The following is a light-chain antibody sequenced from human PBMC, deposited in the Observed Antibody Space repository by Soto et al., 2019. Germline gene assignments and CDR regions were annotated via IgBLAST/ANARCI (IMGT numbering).Light chain of an antibody. V-gene: IGKV3-20*01. Sequence: EIVLTPSPGTLSLCPGERATLSCRASQSVSSSYLAWYQQKPGQAPRLLIYGASSRATGIPDRFSGSGSGTDFTLTISRLEPEDFAVYYCQQCGSSPLFTFGPGTKVDVK. CDR1: QSVSSSY. CDR2: GAS. CDR3: QQCGSSPLFT. J-gene: IGKJ3*01.